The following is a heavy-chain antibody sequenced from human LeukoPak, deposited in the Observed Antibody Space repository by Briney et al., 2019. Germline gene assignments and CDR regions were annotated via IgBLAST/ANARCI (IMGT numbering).Heavy chain of an antibody. CDR1: GFTFGEYG. CDR3: TLTMIVVARFHFDY. CDR2: IRSKGHGGTT. D-gene: IGHD3-22*01. V-gene: IGHV3-49*04. Sequence: GGSLRLSCTASGFTFGEYGMSWVRQAPGKGLEWIGFIRSKGHGGTTEYAASVKGRFTISRDDSKSIAYLQLNSLKTEDTAVYYCTLTMIVVARFHFDYWGQGTLVTVSS. J-gene: IGHJ4*02.